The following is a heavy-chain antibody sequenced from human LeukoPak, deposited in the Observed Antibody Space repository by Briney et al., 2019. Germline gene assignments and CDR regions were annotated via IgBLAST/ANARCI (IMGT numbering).Heavy chain of an antibody. CDR1: GFSFDRYA. J-gene: IGHJ3*01. Sequence: GGSLRLSCAASGFSFDRYAMTWVRQTPGKGLEWVSAISYSGASPYYGDSVKGRFTISRDNSKNTVYLQMNSLRDEDTALYYCAKGSSVLPNALDLWGQGTVVTVSS. CDR3: AKGSSVLPNALDL. D-gene: IGHD4/OR15-4a*01. CDR2: ISYSGASP. V-gene: IGHV3-23*01.